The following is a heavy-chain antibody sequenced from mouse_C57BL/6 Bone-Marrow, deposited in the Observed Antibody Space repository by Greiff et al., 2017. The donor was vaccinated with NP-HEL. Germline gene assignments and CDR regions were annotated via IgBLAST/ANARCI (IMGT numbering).Heavy chain of an antibody. CDR1: GYSITSGYY. CDR2: ISYDGSN. V-gene: IGHV3-6*01. Sequence: VQLQQSGPGLVKPSQSLSLTCSVTGYSITSGYYWNWIRQFPGNKLEWMGYISYDGSNNYNPSLKNRISITRDTSKNQYFLKLNSVTTEDTATYYCARGDYGGWYFDVWGTGTTVTVSS. J-gene: IGHJ1*03. D-gene: IGHD1-1*01. CDR3: ARGDYGGWYFDV.